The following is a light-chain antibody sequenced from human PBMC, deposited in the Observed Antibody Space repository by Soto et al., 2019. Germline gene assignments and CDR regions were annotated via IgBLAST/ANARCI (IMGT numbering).Light chain of an antibody. CDR1: QTVSSY. V-gene: IGKV3-11*01. J-gene: IGKJ5*01. CDR2: EAS. Sequence: EIIMTHSPVTLSFSPWEVSTLSFSASQTVSSYLAWYQQKPGQDTRLIIYEASNRATGTPDRFSGSGSGTDFTLTISSLEPEDFAVYYCQQGSNWPINFGQGTRLET. CDR3: QQGSNWPIN.